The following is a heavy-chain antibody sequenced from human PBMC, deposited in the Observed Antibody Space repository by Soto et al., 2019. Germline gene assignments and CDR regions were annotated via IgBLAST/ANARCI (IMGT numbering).Heavy chain of an antibody. CDR3: ARGGGVGVAGSAAFDM. CDR2: INPATGAA. Sequence: QLHLVQSGAVVKKPGASVTVSCSASGYPVTAYYMHWVRQAPGRGLEWMGGINPATGAAKYTQTFQGRVTMTRDTSTMTVFMELSGLTSEDTAVFYCARGGGVGVAGSAAFDMWGQGTLVTVSS. CDR1: GYPVTAYY. D-gene: IGHD3-3*01. J-gene: IGHJ3*02. V-gene: IGHV1-2*02.